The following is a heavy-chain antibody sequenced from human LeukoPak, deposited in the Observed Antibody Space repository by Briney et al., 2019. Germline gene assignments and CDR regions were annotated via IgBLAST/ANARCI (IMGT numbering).Heavy chain of an antibody. CDR3: ASGYLLNDAFDI. CDR1: GYSISSGYY. Sequence: SETPSLTCTVFGYSISSGYYWGWIRQPPGKGLEWIGSIYHSGSTYYNPSLKSPVTISVDTSKKQFSLKLSSVTAADTAVYYCASGYLLNDAFDIWGQGTMVTVSS. D-gene: IGHD5-18*01. CDR2: IYHSGST. V-gene: IGHV4-38-2*02. J-gene: IGHJ3*02.